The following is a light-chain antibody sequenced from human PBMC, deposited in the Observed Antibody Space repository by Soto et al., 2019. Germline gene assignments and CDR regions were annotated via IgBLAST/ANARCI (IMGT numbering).Light chain of an antibody. Sequence: DIQMTQSPSSLSASVGDRVTITCRASKSISSYLNWYQQKPGKAPKLLIYAASSLQSGVPSRFSGSGSGTDFTLTISSLQPEDFATYYCQQSYSTPWTFVQGTKVEIK. V-gene: IGKV1-39*01. CDR3: QQSYSTPWT. J-gene: IGKJ1*01. CDR2: AAS. CDR1: KSISSY.